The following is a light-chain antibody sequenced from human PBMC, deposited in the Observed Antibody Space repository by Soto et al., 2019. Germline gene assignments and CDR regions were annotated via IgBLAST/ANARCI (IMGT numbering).Light chain of an antibody. V-gene: IGKV1-5*03. CDR3: QQYNSYSRP. CDR2: KAS. J-gene: IGKJ1*01. CDR1: QSINTW. Sequence: DIQMTQCPSTLSSSVEDRVIITCRASQSINTWLAWHQQKPGKAPKLLISKASSLESGVPSRFGGSGSGTEFTLTISSLQPDDFATYYCQQYNSYSRPFGQGTKVDI.